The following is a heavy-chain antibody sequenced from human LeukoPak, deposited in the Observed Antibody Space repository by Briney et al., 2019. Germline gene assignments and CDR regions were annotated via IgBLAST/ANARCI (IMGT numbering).Heavy chain of an antibody. V-gene: IGHV3-74*01. Sequence: GGSLRLSCAASGFTFSSYWMNWVRQAPGKGLVWVSQIKSDRSGTTYADSVKGRFTISRDNAKNTLYLQMNSLRAEDTAVYYCARDRGYTFDYWGQGTLVTVSS. J-gene: IGHJ4*02. D-gene: IGHD3-22*01. CDR1: GFTFSSYW. CDR2: IKSDRSGT. CDR3: ARDRGYTFDY.